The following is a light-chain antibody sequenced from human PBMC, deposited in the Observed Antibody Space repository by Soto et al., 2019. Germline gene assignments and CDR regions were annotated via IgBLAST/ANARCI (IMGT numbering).Light chain of an antibody. CDR1: QSVSSN. Sequence: EIVMRQSPATLSVTPGERATLSCRASQSVSSNLAWYQQKPDQAPRLLIYGASTRATGIPARFSGSGSGTEFTLTISSLQSEDFAVYYCQQYNNWPPWTFGQGTKVDIK. J-gene: IGKJ1*01. CDR3: QQYNNWPPWT. CDR2: GAS. V-gene: IGKV3-15*01.